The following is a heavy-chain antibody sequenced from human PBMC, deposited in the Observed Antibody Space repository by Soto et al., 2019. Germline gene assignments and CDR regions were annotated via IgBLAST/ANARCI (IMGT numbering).Heavy chain of an antibody. CDR3: AKGLARNHGGNSE. V-gene: IGHV3-23*01. CDR2: LSGSGDSP. Sequence: GGSLRLSCAASGFTFNNYAMSWVRQAPGKGLEWVSSLSGSGDSPYYADSVKGRFTISRDNSKNTLYLQMNSLRADDAAVYYCAKGLARNHGGNSEWGQGALVTVSS. CDR1: GFTFNNYA. J-gene: IGHJ4*02. D-gene: IGHD2-21*02.